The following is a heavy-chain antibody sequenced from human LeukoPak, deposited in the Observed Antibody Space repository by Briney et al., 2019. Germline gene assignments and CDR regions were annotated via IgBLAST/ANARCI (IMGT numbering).Heavy chain of an antibody. Sequence: SVKVSCTASGGTFSTYPINWVRQAPGQGLEWMGRIIPILSQANYAQKFQGTGSITADEFTDTAYMELRSLRSEDTAVYYCATGTTYRDSFDVWGQGTMVTVSS. CDR3: ATGTTYRDSFDV. V-gene: IGHV1-69*11. J-gene: IGHJ3*01. D-gene: IGHD4-11*01. CDR1: GGTFSTYP. CDR2: IIPILSQA.